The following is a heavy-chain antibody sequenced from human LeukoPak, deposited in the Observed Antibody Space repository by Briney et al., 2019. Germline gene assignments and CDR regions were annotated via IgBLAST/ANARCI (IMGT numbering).Heavy chain of an antibody. CDR3: ARADTYYGSVSYFYYFDY. CDR1: GGSISSYY. Sequence: SETLSLTCTVSGGSISSYYWSWIRQPPGKGLEWIGYIYYSGSTKYNPSLKSRVTVSEDTSKNQFSLKLSSVTAADTAVYYCARADTYYGSVSYFYYFDYWGQGTLVTVSS. V-gene: IGHV4-59*01. D-gene: IGHD3-10*01. J-gene: IGHJ4*02. CDR2: IYYSGST.